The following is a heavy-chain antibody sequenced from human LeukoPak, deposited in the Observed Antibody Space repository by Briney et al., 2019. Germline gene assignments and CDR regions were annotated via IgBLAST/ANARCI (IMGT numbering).Heavy chain of an antibody. J-gene: IGHJ4*02. CDR2: IRYDGSNK. CDR1: GFTFSGYG. V-gene: IGHV3-30*02. Sequence: GGSLRLSCAASGFTFSGYGMHWVRQAPGKGLEWVAFIRYDGSNKYYADSVKGRFTISRDNSKNTLYLQMNSLRAEDTAVYYCAKDLFGDYPSGYWGQGTLVTVSS. D-gene: IGHD4-17*01. CDR3: AKDLFGDYPSGY.